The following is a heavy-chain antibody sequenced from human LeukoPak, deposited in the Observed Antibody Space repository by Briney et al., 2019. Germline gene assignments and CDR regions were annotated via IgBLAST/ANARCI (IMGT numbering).Heavy chain of an antibody. CDR3: ARDHYYDSSGYCSY. D-gene: IGHD3-22*01. J-gene: IGHJ4*02. V-gene: IGHV1-18*01. CDR2: ISAYNGNT. Sequence: ASVKVSCKASGYTFTSYGISWVRQAPGQGLEWMGWISAYNGNTNYAQKLQGRVTMTTDTSTSTAYMELRSLRSDDTAVYYCARDHYYDSSGYCSYWGQETLVTVSS. CDR1: GYTFTSYG.